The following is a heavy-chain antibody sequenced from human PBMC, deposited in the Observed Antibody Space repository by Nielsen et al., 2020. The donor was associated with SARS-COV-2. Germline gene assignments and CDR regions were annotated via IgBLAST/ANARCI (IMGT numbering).Heavy chain of an antibody. CDR3: ARDGAGSAMLEYYYYGMDV. CDR1: GYTFTGYY. D-gene: IGHD2-2*01. CDR2: INPNSGGT. V-gene: IGHV1-2*04. J-gene: IGHJ6*02. Sequence: ASVKVSCKASGYTFTGYYMHWVRQAPGKGLEWMGWINPNSGGTNYAQKFQGWVTMTRDTSISTAYMELSRLRSEDTAVYYCARDGAGSAMLEYYYYGMDVWGQGTTVTVSS.